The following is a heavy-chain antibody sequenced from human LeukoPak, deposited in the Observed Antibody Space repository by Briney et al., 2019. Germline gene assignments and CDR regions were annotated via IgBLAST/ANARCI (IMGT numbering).Heavy chain of an antibody. CDR1: SASISTYY. V-gene: IGHV4-34*01. Sequence: SETLSLTCTVSSASISTYYWSWIRQPPGKGLEWIGEINHSGSTNYNPSLKSRVTISVDTSKNQFSLKLSSVTAADTAVYYCARRIRYDSSGYYYRTIDYWGQGTLVTVSS. D-gene: IGHD3-22*01. CDR3: ARRIRYDSSGYYYRTIDY. CDR2: INHSGST. J-gene: IGHJ4*02.